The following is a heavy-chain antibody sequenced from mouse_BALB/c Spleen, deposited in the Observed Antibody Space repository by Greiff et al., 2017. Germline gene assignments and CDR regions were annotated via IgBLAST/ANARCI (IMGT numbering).Heavy chain of an antibody. CDR2: ISYDGSN. D-gene: IGHD1-1*01. Sequence: EVQLQQSGPGLVKPSQSLSLTCSVTGYSITSGYYWNWIRQFPGNKLEWMGYISYDGSNNYNPSLKNRISITRDTSKNQFFLKLNSVTTEDTATYYCASDYYGSSSYYWGQGTTLTDCS. CDR1: GYSITSGYY. CDR3: ASDYYGSSSYY. V-gene: IGHV3-6*02. J-gene: IGHJ2*01.